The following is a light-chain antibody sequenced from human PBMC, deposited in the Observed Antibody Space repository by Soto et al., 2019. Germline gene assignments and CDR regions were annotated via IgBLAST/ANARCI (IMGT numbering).Light chain of an antibody. CDR3: QHRYTAPRT. CDR2: AAS. V-gene: IGKV1-39*01. CDR1: QTISGY. J-gene: IGKJ4*01. Sequence: DIQMTQSPSSLSASVGDRVTITCRASQTISGYLNCYQQKPEKAHELLIYAASYLGNVVPSRFSGSVYGKCFALLISSLHPEELATYDCQHRYTAPRTFGGGTKVEIK.